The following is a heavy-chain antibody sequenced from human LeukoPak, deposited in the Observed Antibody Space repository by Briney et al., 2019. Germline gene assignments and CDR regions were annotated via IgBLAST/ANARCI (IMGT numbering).Heavy chain of an antibody. CDR1: GFTFSSYG. Sequence: GGSLRLSCAASGFTFSSYGMHWVRQAPGTGLEWVAVIWYDGSNKYYADSVKGRFTISRDNSKNTLYLQMNSLRAEDTAVYYCAKKWAPAAGFFDYWGQGTLVTVSS. CDR2: IWYDGSNK. CDR3: AKKWAPAAGFFDY. V-gene: IGHV3-33*06. J-gene: IGHJ4*02. D-gene: IGHD6-13*01.